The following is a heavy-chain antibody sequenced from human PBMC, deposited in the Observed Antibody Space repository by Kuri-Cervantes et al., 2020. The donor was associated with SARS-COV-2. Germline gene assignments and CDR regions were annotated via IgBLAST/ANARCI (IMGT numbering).Heavy chain of an antibody. Sequence: ASVKVSCKASGYTFTSYGISRVRQAPGQGLKWMGWISAYKGNTNYAQKVQGRDTLNTDTSTSNTYMELRSLKSDDTAVYYCAREVCVGIAAAGKACYYYYGMDVWGQGTTVTVSS. D-gene: IGHD6-13*01. J-gene: IGHJ6*02. CDR2: ISAYKGNT. V-gene: IGHV1-18*01. CDR1: GYTFTSYG. CDR3: AREVCVGIAAAGKACYYYYGMDV.